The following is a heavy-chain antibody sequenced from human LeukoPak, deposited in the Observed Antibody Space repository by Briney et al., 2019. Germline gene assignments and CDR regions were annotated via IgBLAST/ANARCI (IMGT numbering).Heavy chain of an antibody. CDR3: ARVVKELASRYFDY. CDR1: GFTFSSYS. Sequence: GGSLRLSCAASGFTFSSYSMNWVRQAPGNGLEWVSYISGSSGTIYYADSVKGRFTISRDNAKNSLYLQMNSLRVEDTAVYYCARVVKELASRYFDYWGQGTLVTVSS. D-gene: IGHD1-26*01. CDR2: ISGSSGTI. J-gene: IGHJ4*02. V-gene: IGHV3-48*01.